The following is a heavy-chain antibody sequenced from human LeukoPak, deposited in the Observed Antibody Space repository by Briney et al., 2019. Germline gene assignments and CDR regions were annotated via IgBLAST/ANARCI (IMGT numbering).Heavy chain of an antibody. CDR2: IYHSGST. D-gene: IGHD3-3*01. CDR3: ARTYYDLWRSFFDY. CDR1: GYSISSGYY. V-gene: IGHV4-38-2*01. J-gene: IGHJ4*02. Sequence: SEILSLTCAVSGYSISSGYYWGWIRQPPGKGLEWIGSIYHSGSTYYNPSLKGRVTISVDTSKNQFSLKLSSVTAADTAVYYCARTYYDLWRSFFDYWGQGTLVTVSS.